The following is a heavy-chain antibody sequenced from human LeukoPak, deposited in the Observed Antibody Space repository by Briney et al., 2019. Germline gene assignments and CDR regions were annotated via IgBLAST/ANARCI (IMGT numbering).Heavy chain of an antibody. V-gene: IGHV3-7*01. J-gene: IGHJ4*02. Sequence: GGSLRLSCAASGFTFSSYWMSWVRQAPGKGLEWVANIKQDGSEKYYVDSVKGRFTISRDNAKNSLYLQMNSLRAEDTAVYYCARDKAVGATLFDYWGQGTLVTVSS. CDR3: ARDKAVGATLFDY. CDR1: GFTFSSYW. D-gene: IGHD1-26*01. CDR2: IKQDGSEK.